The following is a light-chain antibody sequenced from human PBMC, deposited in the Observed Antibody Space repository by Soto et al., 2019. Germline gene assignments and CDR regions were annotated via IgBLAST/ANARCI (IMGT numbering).Light chain of an antibody. J-gene: IGLJ1*01. Sequence: QSALTQPASLSGSPGHSITISCPGTSSDVGGYNYVSWYQQHPGKAPILMIYDVSNRPSGVSNRFSGSKSGNTASLTISGLQAEDEADYYCSSSTSSSTLYVFGTGTKVTVL. CDR2: DVS. V-gene: IGLV2-14*01. CDR1: SSDVGGYNY. CDR3: SSSTSSSTLYV.